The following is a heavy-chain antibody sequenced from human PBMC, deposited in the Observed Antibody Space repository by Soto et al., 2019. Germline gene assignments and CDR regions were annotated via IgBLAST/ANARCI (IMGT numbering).Heavy chain of an antibody. D-gene: IGHD1-26*01. CDR1: GFTFSDYY. CDR2: VSSTSSNT. V-gene: IGHV3-11*06. Sequence: AGSLSLSCAASGFTFSDYYLTWIRQAPGKGLERVSHVSSTSSNTNYSDSANGRFTISRDNTNNTLYLQMNSLRVEDTAGYYCARYSGRYYQVDYYYGIDVWGQGTTVTVSS. CDR3: ARYSGRYYQVDYYYGIDV. J-gene: IGHJ6*02.